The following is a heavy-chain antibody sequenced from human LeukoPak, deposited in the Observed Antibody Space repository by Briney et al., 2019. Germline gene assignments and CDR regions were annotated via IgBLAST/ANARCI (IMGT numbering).Heavy chain of an antibody. CDR1: GYSFTSYW. CDR2: IYPGDSDT. CDR3: ARSYCSSTSCYVTFDY. D-gene: IGHD2-2*01. J-gene: IGHJ4*02. Sequence: GESLQISCKGSGYSFTSYWIGWVRQMPGKGLEWMGIIYPGDSDTRYSPSFQGQVTISADKSISTAYLQWSSLKASDTAMYYCARSYCSSTSCYVTFDYWGQGTLVTVSS. V-gene: IGHV5-51*01.